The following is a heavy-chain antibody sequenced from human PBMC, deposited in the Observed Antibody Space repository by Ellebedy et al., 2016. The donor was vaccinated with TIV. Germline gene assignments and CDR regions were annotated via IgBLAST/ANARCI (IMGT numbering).Heavy chain of an antibody. CDR3: ARGPATIFGVVKPLDY. Sequence: ETLSLTCAASGFTFTAYWMTWVRQAPGKGPEWVANIKQGGSEKYYVDSVKGRFTISRDNAKNSLYLQMNSLRAEDTAVYYCARGPATIFGVVKPLDYWGQGTLVTVSS. D-gene: IGHD3-3*01. CDR2: IKQGGSEK. J-gene: IGHJ4*02. CDR1: GFTFTAYW. V-gene: IGHV3-7*01.